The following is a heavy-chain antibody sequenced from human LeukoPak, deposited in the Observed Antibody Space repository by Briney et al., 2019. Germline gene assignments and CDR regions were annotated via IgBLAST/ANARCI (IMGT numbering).Heavy chain of an antibody. J-gene: IGHJ4*02. D-gene: IGHD6-6*01. CDR3: TNQLSSSSEVGDY. CDR2: IRSKANSYAT. CDR1: GFTFSGSA. V-gene: IGHV3-73*01. Sequence: PGGSLRLSCAASGFTFSGSAMHWVRQASGKGLEWVGRIRSKANSYATAYAASVKGRFTVSIDDSKNTAYLQMNSLKTEDTAVYYCTNQLSSSSEVGDYWGQGTLVTVSS.